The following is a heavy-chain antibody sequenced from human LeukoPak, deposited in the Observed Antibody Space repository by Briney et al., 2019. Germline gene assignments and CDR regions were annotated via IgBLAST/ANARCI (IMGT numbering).Heavy chain of an antibody. CDR1: GGSISSGGYY. J-gene: IGHJ3*02. V-gene: IGHV4-31*03. Sequence: SETLSLTCTVSGGSISSGGYYWSWIRQHPGKGLEWIGYIYYSGSTYYNPSLKSRVTISVDTSKNQFSLKLSSVTAADTAVYYCARETYYYDSSGPYGDAFDIWGQGTMVTVSS. CDR2: IYYSGST. CDR3: ARETYYYDSSGPYGDAFDI. D-gene: IGHD3-22*01.